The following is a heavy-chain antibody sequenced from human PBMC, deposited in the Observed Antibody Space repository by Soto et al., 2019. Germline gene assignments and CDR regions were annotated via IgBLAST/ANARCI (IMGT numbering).Heavy chain of an antibody. V-gene: IGHV4-39*01. CDR2: IYYSGST. CDR3: ARLGAQAYYDILTGYPPHFDY. J-gene: IGHJ4*02. Sequence: PSETLSLTCTVSGGSISSSSYYWGWIRQPPGKGLEWTGSIYYSGSTYYNPSLKSRVTISVDTSKNQFSLKLSSVTAADTAVYYCARLGAQAYYDILTGYPPHFDYWGQGTLVTVSS. CDR1: GGSISSSSYY. D-gene: IGHD3-9*01.